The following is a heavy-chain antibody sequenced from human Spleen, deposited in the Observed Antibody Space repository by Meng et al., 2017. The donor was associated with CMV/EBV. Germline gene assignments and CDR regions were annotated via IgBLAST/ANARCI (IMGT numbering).Heavy chain of an antibody. J-gene: IGHJ6*02. V-gene: IGHV1-46*01. D-gene: IGHD2-2*02. Sequence: ASVKVSCKASGYTFTSYYIHWVRQAPGQGLVWMGVINPSGGSTTYAQKFQGRVTMTRDTSTRTVYMELSSLRSEDTAVYYCARGLGYCSSTSCYTSYYYYGMDVWGQGTTVTVSS. CDR2: INPSGGST. CDR1: GYTFTSYY. CDR3: ARGLGYCSSTSCYTSYYYYGMDV.